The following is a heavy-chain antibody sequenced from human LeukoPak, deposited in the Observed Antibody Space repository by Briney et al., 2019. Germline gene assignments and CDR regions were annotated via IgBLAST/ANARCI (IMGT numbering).Heavy chain of an antibody. Sequence: PGGSLRLSCAASGFTFTYYWMSWVRQAPGKGLEWVANLKQDGSEKNYVDSVKGRFTISRDNAKNSLYLQMNSLRVEDTAVYYCARERVTTTSFDYWGQGVLVTVSS. V-gene: IGHV3-7*01. CDR3: ARERVTTTSFDY. D-gene: IGHD2/OR15-2a*01. CDR1: GFTFTYYW. CDR2: LKQDGSEK. J-gene: IGHJ4*02.